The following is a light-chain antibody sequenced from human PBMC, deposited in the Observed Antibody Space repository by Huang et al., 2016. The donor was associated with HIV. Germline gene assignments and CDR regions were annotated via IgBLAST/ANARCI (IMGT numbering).Light chain of an antibody. CDR2: DAS. CDR1: QSIRNF. J-gene: IGKJ3*01. V-gene: IGKV1-39*01. Sequence: DIHMTQSPSSLSASVGDRVTITCRASQSIRNFLNWYQQKPGKAPKLLIYDASTLQSGVTSRCSGGGAGTEFTLTISNLQPEDIAVYYCQQSYSPLRVTFGPGTKVDV. CDR3: QQSYSPLRVT.